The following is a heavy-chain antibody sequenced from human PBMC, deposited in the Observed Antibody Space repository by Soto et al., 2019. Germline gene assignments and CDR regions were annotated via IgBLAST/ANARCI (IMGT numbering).Heavy chain of an antibody. CDR3: ARDPLLLRYFDWLVDSDYYYGMDV. J-gene: IGHJ6*02. V-gene: IGHV1-18*01. D-gene: IGHD3-9*01. CDR2: ISAYNGNT. CDR1: GYTFTSYG. Sequence: ASVKVSCKASGYTFTSYGISWVRQAPGQGLEWMGWISAYNGNTNYAQKLQGRVTMTTDTSTSTAYMELRSPRSDDTAVYYCARDPLLLRYFDWLVDSDYYYGMDVWGQGTAVTVSS.